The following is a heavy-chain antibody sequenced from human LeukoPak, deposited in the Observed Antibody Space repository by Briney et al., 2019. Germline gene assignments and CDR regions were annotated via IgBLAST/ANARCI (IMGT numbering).Heavy chain of an antibody. D-gene: IGHD2-2*01. CDR3: ARVMGGALVG. CDR2: IYYSGST. CDR1: GGSISSGGYY. V-gene: IGHV4-61*08. Sequence: NSSETLSLTCAVSGGSISSGGYYWSWIRQPPGKGLEWIGYIYYSGSTNYNPSLKSRVTISVDTSKNQFSLKLSSVTAADTAVYYCARVMGGALVGWGQGTLVTVSS. J-gene: IGHJ4*02.